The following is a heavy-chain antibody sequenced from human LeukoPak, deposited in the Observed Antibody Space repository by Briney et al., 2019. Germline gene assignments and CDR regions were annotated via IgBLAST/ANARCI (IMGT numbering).Heavy chain of an antibody. V-gene: IGHV1-69*13. CDR3: AREQAPITIFGVVYYYGMDV. Sequence: SVKVSCKASGYTFTSYAMNWVRQAPGQGLEWMGGIIPIFGTANYAQKFQGRVTITADESTSTAYMELSSLRSEDTAVYYCAREQAPITIFGVVYYYGMDVWGQGTTVTVSS. CDR1: GYTFTSYA. J-gene: IGHJ6*02. CDR2: IIPIFGTA. D-gene: IGHD3-3*01.